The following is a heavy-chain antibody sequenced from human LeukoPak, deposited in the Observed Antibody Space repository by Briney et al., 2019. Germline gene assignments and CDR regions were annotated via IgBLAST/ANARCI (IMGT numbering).Heavy chain of an antibody. D-gene: IGHD5-18*01. CDR2: INPSGGST. Sequence: ASVTVSCKASGYTFTSYYMHWVRQAPGQGLEWMGIINPSGGSTSYAQKFQGRVTMTRDTSTSTVYMELSSLRSEDTAVYYCASRGVGYSYGQDAFDIWGQGTMVTVSS. CDR1: GYTFTSYY. J-gene: IGHJ3*02. V-gene: IGHV1-46*01. CDR3: ASRGVGYSYGQDAFDI.